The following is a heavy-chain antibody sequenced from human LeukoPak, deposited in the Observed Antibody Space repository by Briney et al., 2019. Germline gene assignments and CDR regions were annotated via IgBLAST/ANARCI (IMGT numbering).Heavy chain of an antibody. V-gene: IGHV4-34*01. CDR3: ARDPTTVITLPYYFDD. D-gene: IGHD4-23*01. Sequence: SETLSLTCAGSGGSSIGYHWNWIRQPPGKGLEWIGEINHSGSTNYNPSLKSRVTISVDTSKNQFSLTLRSLTAADTAVYYCARDPTTVITLPYYFDDWGQGILVTVSS. CDR2: INHSGST. J-gene: IGHJ4*02. CDR1: GGSSIGYH.